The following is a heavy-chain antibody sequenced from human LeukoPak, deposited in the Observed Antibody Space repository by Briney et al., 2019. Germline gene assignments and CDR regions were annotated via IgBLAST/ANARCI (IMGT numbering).Heavy chain of an antibody. J-gene: IGHJ6*02. CDR1: GYTFTNYW. D-gene: IGHD1-14*01. Sequence: GGSLRLSCKGSGYTFTNYWIGWVRQMPGKGLEWMGIIYPGDSDTRYSPSFQGHVTISADKSINTAYLQWSSLMASDTAMYYCASRGIYGMDVWGQGTTVTVSS. CDR2: IYPGDSDT. V-gene: IGHV5-51*06. CDR3: ASRGIYGMDV.